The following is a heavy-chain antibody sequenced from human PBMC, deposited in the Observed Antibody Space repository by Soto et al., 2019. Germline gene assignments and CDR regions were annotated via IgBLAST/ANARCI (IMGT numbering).Heavy chain of an antibody. Sequence: EVQLLESGGGLVQPGGSLRLSCAGSGFTFSTYAMAWVRQAPGKALEWVSTISDGGSNTHYVDSVEGRFTISRDNSKSTVFLHMNSLRADDSAVYYCARDVGGSSFFDYWGQGTLVTVSS. CDR1: GFTFSTYA. CDR3: ARDVGGSSFFDY. CDR2: ISDGGSNT. D-gene: IGHD1-26*01. V-gene: IGHV3-23*01. J-gene: IGHJ4*02.